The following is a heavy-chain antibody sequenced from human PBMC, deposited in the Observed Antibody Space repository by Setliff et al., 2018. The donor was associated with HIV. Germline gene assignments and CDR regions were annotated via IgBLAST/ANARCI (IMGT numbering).Heavy chain of an antibody. CDR3: ARDHYDILTGYYRTYYYMDV. CDR2: ISAYNGNT. V-gene: IGHV1-18*01. CDR1: GYIFNSYG. D-gene: IGHD3-9*01. J-gene: IGHJ6*03. Sequence: ASVKVSCKASGYIFNSYGISWVRQAPGQGLEWMGWISAYNGNTNYAQKVQGRVSMTTDTSTSTAYMELRSPRSDDTAVYYCARDHYDILTGYYRTYYYMDVLGKGTTVTVSS.